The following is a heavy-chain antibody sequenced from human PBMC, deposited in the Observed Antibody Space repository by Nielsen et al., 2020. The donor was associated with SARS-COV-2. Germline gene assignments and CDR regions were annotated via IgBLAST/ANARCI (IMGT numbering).Heavy chain of an antibody. CDR2: IDWDDGK. CDR1: GFSLSTSGMC. V-gene: IGHV2-70*11. Sequence: SGPTLVQPPPTLTLTCTFSGFSLSTSGMCVSWIRQPPGKALEWLARIDWDDGKYYSTSLKTRLTISKDTSKNQVVLTMTNMDPVDTATYYCARDYYDFWSGYYPGAFDIWGQGTMVTVSS. CDR3: ARDYYDFWSGYYPGAFDI. J-gene: IGHJ3*02. D-gene: IGHD3-3*01.